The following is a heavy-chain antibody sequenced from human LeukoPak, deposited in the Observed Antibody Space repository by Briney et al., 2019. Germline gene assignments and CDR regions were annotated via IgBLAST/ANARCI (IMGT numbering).Heavy chain of an antibody. V-gene: IGHV3-30*19. J-gene: IGHJ3*02. CDR2: ISYDGSNK. Sequence: GRSLRLSCAASGFTFSSYGMHWVRQAPGKGLEWVAVISYDGSNKYYADSVKGRFTISRDNSKNTLYLQMNSLRAEDTAVYYCARDHMIVVEGGAFDIWGQGTMVTVSS. D-gene: IGHD3-22*01. CDR3: ARDHMIVVEGGAFDI. CDR1: GFTFSSYG.